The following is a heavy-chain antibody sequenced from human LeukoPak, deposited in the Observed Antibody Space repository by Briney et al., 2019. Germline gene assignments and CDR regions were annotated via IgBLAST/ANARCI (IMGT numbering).Heavy chain of an antibody. Sequence: GGSLRLSCAASGFTFSSYAMSWVRQAPGKGLEWVPVISGSGGSTYYADSVKGRFTISRDNSKNTLYLQMNSLRAEDTAVYYCARVWIQLWPDYFDYWGQGTLVTVSS. CDR2: ISGSGGST. CDR3: ARVWIQLWPDYFDY. D-gene: IGHD5-18*01. V-gene: IGHV3-23*01. J-gene: IGHJ4*02. CDR1: GFTFSSYA.